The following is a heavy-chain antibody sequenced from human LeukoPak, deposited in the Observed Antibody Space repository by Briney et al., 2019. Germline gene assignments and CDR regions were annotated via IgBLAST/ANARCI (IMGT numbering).Heavy chain of an antibody. V-gene: IGHV3-30*18. CDR2: ISYDGSNK. CDR3: AKSGAGYSSSWCLDY. J-gene: IGHJ4*02. CDR1: GFTVSSNY. D-gene: IGHD6-13*01. Sequence: GGFLRLSCAASGFTVSSNYMSWVRQAPGKGLEWVAVISYDGSNKYYADSVKGRFTISRDNSKNTLYLQMNSLRAEDTAVYYCAKSGAGYSSSWCLDYWGQGTLVTVSS.